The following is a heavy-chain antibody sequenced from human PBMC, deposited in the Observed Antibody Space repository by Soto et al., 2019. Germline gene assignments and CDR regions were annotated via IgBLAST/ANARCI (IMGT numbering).Heavy chain of an antibody. D-gene: IGHD6-19*01. J-gene: IGHJ3*02. CDR2: IKQDGSEK. Sequence: SLRLSCAASGFTFSSYWMSWVRQAPGKGLEWVANIKQDGSEKYYVDSVKGRFTISRDNAKNSLYLQMNSLRAEDTAVYYCAREAGYSSGRAGSAFDIWGQGTMVTVSS. CDR1: GFTFSSYW. CDR3: AREAGYSSGRAGSAFDI. V-gene: IGHV3-7*01.